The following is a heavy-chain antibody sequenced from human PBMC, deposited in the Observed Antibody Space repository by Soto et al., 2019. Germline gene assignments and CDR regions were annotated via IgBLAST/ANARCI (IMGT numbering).Heavy chain of an antibody. CDR2: IYYSGST. Sequence: PSETLSLTCTVSGGSISSSSYYWGWIRQPPGKGLEWIGSIYYSGSTYYNPSLKSRVTISVDTSKNQFSLKLSSVTAADTAVYYCASQGADYDMDVWGQGTTVTVSS. D-gene: IGHD1-26*01. J-gene: IGHJ6*02. V-gene: IGHV4-39*01. CDR3: ASQGADYDMDV. CDR1: GGSISSSSYY.